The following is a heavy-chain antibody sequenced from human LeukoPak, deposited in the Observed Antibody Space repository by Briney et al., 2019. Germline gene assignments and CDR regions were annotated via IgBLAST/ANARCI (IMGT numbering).Heavy chain of an antibody. D-gene: IGHD5-24*01. CDR2: IYSGGST. Sequence: AGGSLRLSRAASGFTVSSNYMSWVRQAPGKGLEWVSVIYSGGSTYYADSVKGRFTISRDNSKNTLYLQMNSLRAEDTAVYYCARMRWLDYWGQGTLVTVSS. V-gene: IGHV3-66*02. CDR3: ARMRWLDY. J-gene: IGHJ4*02. CDR1: GFTVSSNY.